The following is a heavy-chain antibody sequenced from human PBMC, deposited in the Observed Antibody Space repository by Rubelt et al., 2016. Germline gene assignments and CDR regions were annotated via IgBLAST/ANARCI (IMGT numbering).Heavy chain of an antibody. CDR1: GYTFTSYG. CDR3: ARRDGYNWDDAFDI. J-gene: IGHJ3*02. Sequence: QVQLVQSGAEVKKPGASVKVSCKASGYTFTSYGISWVRQAPGQGLEWMGWISAYNGNTNYAQKRKGRVTMTTDTSTSTAYMELRSRRSDDTAVYYCARRDGYNWDDAFDIWGQGTMVTVSS. D-gene: IGHD5-24*01. CDR2: ISAYNGNT. V-gene: IGHV1-18*01.